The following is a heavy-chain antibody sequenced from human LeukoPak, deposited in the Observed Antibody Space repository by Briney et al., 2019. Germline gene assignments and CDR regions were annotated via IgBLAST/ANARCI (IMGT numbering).Heavy chain of an antibody. D-gene: IGHD3-10*01. Sequence: GSLRLSCAASGFTFSSYEMNWVRQAPGKGLEWVSYISSSGSTIYYADSVKGRFTISRDNAKNSLYLQMNSLRAEDTAVYYCASSLYYGSGSYYNPLAPYYYYYYMDVWGKGTTVTISS. CDR2: ISSSGSTI. V-gene: IGHV3-48*03. CDR1: GFTFSSYE. CDR3: ASSLYYGSGSYYNPLAPYYYYYYMDV. J-gene: IGHJ6*03.